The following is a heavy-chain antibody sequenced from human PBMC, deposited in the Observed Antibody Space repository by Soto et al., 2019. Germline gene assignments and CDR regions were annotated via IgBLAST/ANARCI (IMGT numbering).Heavy chain of an antibody. V-gene: IGHV3-11*01. Sequence: QVLLVESGGGLVKPGGSLRLSCAASGFTFSDSYMSWIRQAPGKGLEWVSYINSSSATSNYADSVRGRFTISRDNAKNSLYLQMNSLRAEDTAVYYCARDNGGSFDYWGQGTLVTVSS. CDR1: GFTFSDSY. CDR3: ARDNGGSFDY. D-gene: IGHD2-8*01. J-gene: IGHJ4*02. CDR2: INSSSATS.